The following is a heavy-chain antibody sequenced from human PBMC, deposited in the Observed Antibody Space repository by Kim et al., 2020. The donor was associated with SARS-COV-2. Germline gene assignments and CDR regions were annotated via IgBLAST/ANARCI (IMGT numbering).Heavy chain of an antibody. Sequence: GGSLRLSCAASGFTFSSHWMSWVRQAPGKGLEWVANIKQDGSEKYYVDSVKGRFTISRDNAKNSLYLQMNSLRAEDTAVYYCAREDYGEFDYWGQGTLVTVSS. D-gene: IGHD4-17*01. J-gene: IGHJ4*02. CDR1: GFTFSSHW. V-gene: IGHV3-7*01. CDR3: AREDYGEFDY. CDR2: IKQDGSEK.